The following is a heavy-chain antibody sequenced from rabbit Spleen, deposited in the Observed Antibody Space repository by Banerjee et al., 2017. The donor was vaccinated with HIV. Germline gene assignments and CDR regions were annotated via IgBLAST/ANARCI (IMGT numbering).Heavy chain of an antibody. V-gene: IGHV1S45*01. CDR2: INTATGKA. CDR3: ARDPAGGGSYYYFNL. J-gene: IGHJ4*01. Sequence: QEQLEESGGGLVKPEGSLTLTCKASAFSFSDRDVMCWVRQAPGKGLEWIACINTATGKAVYASWAKGRFIMSRTSSTKVTLQMTSLTAADTATYFCARDPAGGGSYYYFNLWGPGTLVTVS. D-gene: IGHD8-1*01. CDR1: AFSFSDRDV.